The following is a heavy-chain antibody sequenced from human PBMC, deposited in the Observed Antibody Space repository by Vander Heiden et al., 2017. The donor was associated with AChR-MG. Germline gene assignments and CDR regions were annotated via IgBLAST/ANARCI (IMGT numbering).Heavy chain of an antibody. Sequence: QVQLVQSGAAVKKPGSSVKVSCKASGGTFSSSAISCVREAPGQGLERMGGIIPIFGTANYAQKFQGRVTITADESTGTAYIELSSLRSEDTAVYYCARDIWATMGPPLVMDYYYYGMDVWGQGTTVTVSS. J-gene: IGHJ6*02. D-gene: IGHD5-12*01. CDR3: ARDIWATMGPPLVMDYYYYGMDV. CDR1: GGTFSSSA. CDR2: IIPIFGTA. V-gene: IGHV1-69*01.